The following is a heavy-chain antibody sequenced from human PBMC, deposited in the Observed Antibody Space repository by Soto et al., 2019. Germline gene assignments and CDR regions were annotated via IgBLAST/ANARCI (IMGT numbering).Heavy chain of an antibody. CDR1: GFTVSSNY. V-gene: IGHV3-66*01. CDR3: ATSNWFDP. Sequence: ESGGGLVQHGGSLRLSCAASGFTVSSNYMSWVRQAPGKGLEWVSVIYSGGSTYYADSVKGRFTISRDNSKNTLYLQMNSLRAEDTAVYYCATSNWFDPWGQGTLVTVSS. J-gene: IGHJ5*02. CDR2: IYSGGST.